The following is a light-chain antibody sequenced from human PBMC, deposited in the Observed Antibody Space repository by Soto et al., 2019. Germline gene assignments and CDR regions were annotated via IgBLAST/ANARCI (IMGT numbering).Light chain of an antibody. CDR1: QGIRND. V-gene: IGKV1-6*01. CDR2: AAS. J-gene: IGKJ4*01. Sequence: AIQLTQSPASLSASVGDRVTITCRASQGIRNDLGWFQQKPGKAPKLLIDAASSLQTGVPSRFSGSGSGTYFTLTISSLQVEDFATYYCLQEYRYPLTFGGGTKVEI. CDR3: LQEYRYPLT.